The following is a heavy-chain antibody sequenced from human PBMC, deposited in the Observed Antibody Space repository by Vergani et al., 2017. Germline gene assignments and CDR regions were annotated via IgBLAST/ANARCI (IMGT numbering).Heavy chain of an antibody. J-gene: IGHJ6*03. V-gene: IGHV3-7*01. D-gene: IGHD6-13*01. CDR2: IKQDGSEK. Sequence: EVQLVESGGGLVQPGGSLRLSCAASGFTFSSYWMSWVRQAPGKGLEWVANIKQDGSEKYYVDSVKGRFTISRDNAKNSLYLQMNSLRAEDTAVYYCARNKKIIGAAGSLSYYYYMDVWGKGTMVTVSS. CDR3: ARNKKIIGAAGSLSYYYYMDV. CDR1: GFTFSSYW.